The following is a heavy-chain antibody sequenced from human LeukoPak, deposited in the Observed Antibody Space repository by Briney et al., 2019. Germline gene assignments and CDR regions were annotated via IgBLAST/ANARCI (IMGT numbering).Heavy chain of an antibody. CDR3: AKGAGYSSGRNDY. D-gene: IGHD6-19*01. J-gene: IGHJ4*02. CDR1: GFTFNSYA. V-gene: IGHV3-23*01. CDR2: VSGSGGTT. Sequence: GGSLRLSCAASGFTFNSYAMSWVRQAPGKGLEWVSAVSGSGGTTWYADSVKGRFTISRDNSKNTLYLQMNSLRVDDTAAYYCAKGAGYSSGRNDYWGQGTLVTVSS.